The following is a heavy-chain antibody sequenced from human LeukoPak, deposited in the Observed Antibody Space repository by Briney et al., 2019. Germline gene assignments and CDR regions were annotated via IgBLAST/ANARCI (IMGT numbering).Heavy chain of an antibody. CDR2: ISGSGGST. Sequence: GGSLRLSCAASGFTFSSYAMSWVRQAPGKGLEWVSAISGSGGSTYYADSVKGRFTISRDNSKNTLYLQMNSLRAEDTAVYYCAKDPPVMTTSPGYGLQDFDYWGQGTLVTVSS. J-gene: IGHJ4*02. CDR1: GFTFSSYA. CDR3: AKDPPVMTTSPGYGLQDFDY. V-gene: IGHV3-23*01. D-gene: IGHD4-11*01.